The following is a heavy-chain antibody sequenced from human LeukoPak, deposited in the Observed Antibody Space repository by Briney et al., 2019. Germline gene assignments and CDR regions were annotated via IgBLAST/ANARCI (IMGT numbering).Heavy chain of an antibody. CDR2: IYYSGST. J-gene: IGHJ4*02. CDR1: GGSIINSNW. D-gene: IGHD6-13*01. V-gene: IGHV4-59*01. Sequence: SETLSLTCAVSGGSIINSNWWSWIRQPPGKGLEWIGYIYYSGSTDYNPSLKSRVTISVDTSKNQFSLKLSSVTAADTAVYYCASHLYSSSCLDYWGQGTLVTVSS. CDR3: ASHLYSSSCLDY.